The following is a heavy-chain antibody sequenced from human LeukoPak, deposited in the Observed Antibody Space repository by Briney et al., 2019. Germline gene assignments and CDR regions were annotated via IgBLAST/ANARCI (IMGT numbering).Heavy chain of an antibody. V-gene: IGHV5-10-1*01. CDR2: IDPTDSYT. CDR1: GYSFTSYW. D-gene: IGHD6-6*01. J-gene: IGHJ4*02. CDR3: ARLTTARHGGADY. Sequence: GESLKISCKGSGYSFTSYWISWVRQMPGKGLEWMGRIDPTDSYTNYSPSFQGHVTISTDKSISTAYLQWSSLKASDTAMYYRARLTTARHGGADYWGQGTLVTVSA.